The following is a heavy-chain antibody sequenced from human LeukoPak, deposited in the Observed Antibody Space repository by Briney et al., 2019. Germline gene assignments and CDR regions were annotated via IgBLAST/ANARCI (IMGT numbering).Heavy chain of an antibody. D-gene: IGHD2-15*01. J-gene: IGHJ5*02. CDR2: ISWNSGSI. CDR3: AKGVGPYCSGGSCYSAWFDP. CDR1: GFTFDDYA. Sequence: GGSLRLSCAASGFTFDDYAMHWVRQAPGKGLEWVSGISWNSGSIGYADSVKGRLTISRDNAKNSLYLQMNSLRAEDTALYYCAKGVGPYCSGGSCYSAWFDPWGQGTLVTVSS. V-gene: IGHV3-9*01.